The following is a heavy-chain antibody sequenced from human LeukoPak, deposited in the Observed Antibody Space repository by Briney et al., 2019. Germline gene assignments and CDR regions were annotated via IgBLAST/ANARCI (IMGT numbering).Heavy chain of an antibody. J-gene: IGHJ5*02. CDR3: AKRGSSTGLIWFDP. CDR2: INSDGSST. CDR1: GFTFSSYW. Sequence: GGSLRLSCAASGFTFSSYWMHWVRQAPGKGLVWVSRINSDGSSTSYADSVKGRFTISRDNSKNTLYLQMNSLRAEDTAVYYCAKRGSSTGLIWFDPWGQGTLVTVSS. V-gene: IGHV3-74*01. D-gene: IGHD2-2*01.